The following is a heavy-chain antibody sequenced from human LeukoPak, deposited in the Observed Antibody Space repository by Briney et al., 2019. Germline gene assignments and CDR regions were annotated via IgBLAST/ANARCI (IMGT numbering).Heavy chain of an antibody. CDR2: IYHSGST. CDR3: RQNFMDV. V-gene: IGHV4-38-2*02. CDR1: GYSISSGYY. J-gene: IGHJ6*03. Sequence: SETLSLTCTVSGYSISSGYYWGWIRPPPGKGLEWTGIIYHSGSTYYNPSLKSRVNTSGDTSKNHFSLRLTSVPAADTAVYYCRQNFMDVWGTGATVTVSS.